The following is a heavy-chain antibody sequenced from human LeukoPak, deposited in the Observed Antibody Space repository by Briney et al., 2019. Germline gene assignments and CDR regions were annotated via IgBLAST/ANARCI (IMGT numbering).Heavy chain of an antibody. D-gene: IGHD3-16*01. V-gene: IGHV2-26*01. CDR1: GFSLSNARMG. CDR2: IFSNDEK. J-gene: IGHJ2*01. Sequence: SSPVLVKPTETLTLTCTVSGFSLSNARMGVGWIRQPPGKALEWLAHIFSNDEKSYSTSLKSRLTISKDTSKSQVVLTMTNMDPVDTATYYCARISWGSGYWYFDLWGRGTLVTVSS. CDR3: ARISWGSGYWYFDL.